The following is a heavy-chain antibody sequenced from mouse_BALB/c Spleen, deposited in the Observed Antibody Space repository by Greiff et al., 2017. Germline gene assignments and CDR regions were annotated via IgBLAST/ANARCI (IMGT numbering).Heavy chain of an antibody. Sequence: QVQLQQSGPELVKPGASVKISCKASGYTFTDYYINWVKQKPGQGLEWIGRIYPGSGNTKYNERFKGKATLTVDTASSTTYMQHSSLTSEDTAVYVCATNYGYAMDYWGQGTAVTVSS. D-gene: IGHD1-1*01. V-gene: IGHV1-84*02. CDR2: IYPGSGNT. CDR3: ATNYGYAMDY. CDR1: GYTFTDYY. J-gene: IGHJ4*01.